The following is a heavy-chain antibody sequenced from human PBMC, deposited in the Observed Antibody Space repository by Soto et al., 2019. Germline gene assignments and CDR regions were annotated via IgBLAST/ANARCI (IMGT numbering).Heavy chain of an antibody. CDR2: ISAYNGNT. Sequence: ASVKVSCKASGYTFTSYGISWVRQAPGQGLEWMGWISAYNGNTNYAQKLQGRVTMTTDTSTSTAYMELRSLRSDDTAVYYCGRDLDRTTVTTTNFDYWGQGTLVTVSS. CDR3: GRDLDRTTVTTTNFDY. D-gene: IGHD4-17*01. V-gene: IGHV1-18*01. J-gene: IGHJ4*02. CDR1: GYTFTSYG.